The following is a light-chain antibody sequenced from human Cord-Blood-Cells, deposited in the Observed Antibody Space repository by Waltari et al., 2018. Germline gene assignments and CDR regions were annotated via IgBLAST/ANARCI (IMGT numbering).Light chain of an antibody. Sequence: SYELTQPPSVSVSPGQTARITCSGDALPKNYAYWYQQKSGQAPVLVIYEDSKLPSGIPERFAGSSSGTMATLTISGAQVEDEADYYCYSTDSRGNWVFGGGTKLTVL. V-gene: IGLV3-10*01. CDR1: ALPKNY. CDR2: EDS. J-gene: IGLJ3*02. CDR3: YSTDSRGNWV.